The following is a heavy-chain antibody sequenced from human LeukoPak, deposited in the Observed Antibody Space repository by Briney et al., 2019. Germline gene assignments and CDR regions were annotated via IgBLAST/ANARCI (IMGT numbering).Heavy chain of an antibody. V-gene: IGHV3-33*01. CDR1: GLTFSSYG. CDR2: IWYDGSNK. CDR3: ARELRSITMVRGVITPLGY. D-gene: IGHD3-10*01. J-gene: IGHJ4*02. Sequence: GGSLRLSCAASGLTFSSYGMHWVRQAPGKGLEWVAVIWYDGSNKYYADSVKGRFTISRDNSKNTLYLQMNSLRAEDTAVYYCARELRSITMVRGVITPLGYWGQGTLVTVSS.